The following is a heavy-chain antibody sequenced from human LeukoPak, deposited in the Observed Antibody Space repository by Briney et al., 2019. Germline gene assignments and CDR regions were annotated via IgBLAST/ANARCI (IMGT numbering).Heavy chain of an antibody. CDR3: ARAPVGDNWNPQVY. CDR2: ISSSSSTI. V-gene: IGHV3-48*01. Sequence: GGSLRLSCAASGFTFSAYSMNWVRQAPGKGLEWVSYISSSSSTIYYADSVKGRSTISRDNAKNSLYLQMNSLRAEDTAVYYCARAPVGDNWNPQVYWGQGTLVIVSS. J-gene: IGHJ4*02. CDR1: GFTFSAYS. D-gene: IGHD1-20*01.